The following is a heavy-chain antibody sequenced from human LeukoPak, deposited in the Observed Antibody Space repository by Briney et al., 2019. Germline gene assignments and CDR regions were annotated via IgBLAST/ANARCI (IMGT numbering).Heavy chain of an antibody. CDR1: GFAFSDYA. CDR2: MTGTGGHT. CDR3: AKEMSGWLIDY. V-gene: IGHV3-23*01. J-gene: IGHJ4*02. D-gene: IGHD6-19*01. Sequence: QPGGSLRLSCAASGFAFSDYAMTWVRQAPGKGLEWVSAMTGTGGHTFYADSVKGRFTISRDNSKNTLYLQMNSLRAEDTAVYYCAKEMSGWLIDYWGQGTLVTVSS.